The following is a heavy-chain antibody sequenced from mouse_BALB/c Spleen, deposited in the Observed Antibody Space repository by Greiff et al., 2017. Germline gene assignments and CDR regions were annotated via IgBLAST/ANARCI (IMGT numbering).Heavy chain of an antibody. CDR3: AREYYRYFDV. Sequence: QVQLQQPGSVLVRPGASVKLSCKASGYTFTSSWMHWVKQRPGQGLEWIGMIDPSDSETRLNQKFKDKATLTVDKSSSTAYMQLSSPTSEDSAVYYCAREYYRYFDVWGAGTTVTVSS. J-gene: IGHJ1*01. V-gene: IGHV1-69*02. CDR1: GYTFTSSW. D-gene: IGHD2-10*02. CDR2: IDPSDSET.